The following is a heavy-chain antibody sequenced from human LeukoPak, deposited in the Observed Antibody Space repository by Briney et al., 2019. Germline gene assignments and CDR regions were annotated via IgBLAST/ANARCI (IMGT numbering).Heavy chain of an antibody. V-gene: IGHV4-61*05. J-gene: IGHJ6*03. CDR1: GGSISSSSYY. CDR3: ARGRDSSGWYASYYYYYYMDV. Sequence: PSETLSLTCTVSGGSISSSSYYWGWIRQPPGKGLEWIGYIYYSGSTNYNPSLKSRVTISVDTSKNQFSLKLSSVTAADTAVYYCARGRDSSGWYASYYYYYYMDVWGKGTTVTVSS. D-gene: IGHD6-19*01. CDR2: IYYSGST.